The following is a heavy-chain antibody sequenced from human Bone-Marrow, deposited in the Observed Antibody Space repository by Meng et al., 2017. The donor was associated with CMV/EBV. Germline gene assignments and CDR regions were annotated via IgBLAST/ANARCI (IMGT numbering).Heavy chain of an antibody. CDR1: RGNFSSYA. CDR3: AREQRDGNNDY. D-gene: IGHD5-24*01. J-gene: IGHJ4*02. V-gene: IGHV1-2*02. CDR2: INPNSGGT. Sequence: ASVKVSCKASRGNFSSYAISWVRQAPGQGLEWMGWINPNSGGTNYAQKLQGRVTMTRDTSISTAYMELSRLRSDDTAVYYCAREQRDGNNDYWGQGTLVTVSS.